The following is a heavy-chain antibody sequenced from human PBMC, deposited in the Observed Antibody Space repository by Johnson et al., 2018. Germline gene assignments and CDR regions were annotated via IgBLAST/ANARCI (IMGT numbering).Heavy chain of an antibody. CDR3: ARDWGYCSGGSFYSVGAFDI. CDR1: GFTSSSYW. J-gene: IGHJ3*02. V-gene: IGHV3-74*01. Sequence: EVQLLETGGGLVQPGGSLRLSCEASGFTSSSYWMHWVRQAPGKGLVWVSRIKSDESGTSYADSVKGRFTISRANAKDTLYLQRNSLRAEDKAGYYCARDWGYCSGGSFYSVGAFDIWGQGTMVTVSS. CDR2: IKSDESGT. D-gene: IGHD2-15*01.